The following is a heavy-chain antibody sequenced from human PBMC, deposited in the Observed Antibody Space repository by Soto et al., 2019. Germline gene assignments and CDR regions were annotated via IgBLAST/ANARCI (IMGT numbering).Heavy chain of an antibody. Sequence: GGSLRLSCAASGFTFSDYYMSWIRQAPGKGLEWVSYINRSGSTIYYADSVKGRFTISRDNAKNSLYLQMNSLRAEDTAVYYCPREYYYSSSYTRGYFYYWERRTLVTVSS. CDR2: INRSGSTI. D-gene: IGHD3-22*01. CDR3: PREYYYSSSYTRGYFYY. V-gene: IGHV3-11*01. CDR1: GFTFSDYY. J-gene: IGHJ4*02.